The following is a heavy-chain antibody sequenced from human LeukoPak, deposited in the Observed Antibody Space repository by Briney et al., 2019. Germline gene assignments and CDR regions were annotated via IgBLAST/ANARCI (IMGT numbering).Heavy chain of an antibody. CDR2: IIPSGVTT. J-gene: IGHJ4*02. D-gene: IGHD5-24*01. CDR3: ARDDSLLQFGC. V-gene: IGHV3-23*01. CDR1: GFTFSNYG. Sequence: TGGSLRLSCATSGFTFSNYGMNWVRHAPGKGLEWVSGIIPSGVTTYYADSVKGRFAISRDNSKNTVYLQMNSLRAEDTAVYYCARDDSLLQFGCWGQGTLVTVSS.